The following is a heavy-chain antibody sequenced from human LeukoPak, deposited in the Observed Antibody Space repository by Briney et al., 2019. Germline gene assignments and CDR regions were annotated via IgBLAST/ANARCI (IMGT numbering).Heavy chain of an antibody. CDR1: GYTFTSYY. J-gene: IGHJ6*02. CDR3: ARLAYCGGDCYLPSYYYYYYGMDV. CDR2: INPSGGST. Sequence: ASVKASCKASGYTFTSYYMHWVRQAPGQGLEWMGIINPSGGSTSYAQKFQGRVTMTRDTSISTAYMELSRLRSDDTAVYYCARLAYCGGDCYLPSYYYYYYGMDVWGQGTTVTVSS. V-gene: IGHV1-46*01. D-gene: IGHD2-21*02.